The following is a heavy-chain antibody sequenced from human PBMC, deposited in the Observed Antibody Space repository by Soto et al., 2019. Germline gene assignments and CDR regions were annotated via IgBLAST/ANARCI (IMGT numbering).Heavy chain of an antibody. J-gene: IGHJ5*02. D-gene: IGHD3-22*01. CDR1: GFTFSSYA. Sequence: LRLSCAASGFTFSSYAMSWVRQAPGKGLEWVSAISGSGGSTYYADSVKGRFTISRDNSKNTLYLQMNSLRAEDTAVYYCAKDYYDSSGYRWFDPWGQGTLVTVSS. CDR3: AKDYYDSSGYRWFDP. V-gene: IGHV3-23*01. CDR2: ISGSGGST.